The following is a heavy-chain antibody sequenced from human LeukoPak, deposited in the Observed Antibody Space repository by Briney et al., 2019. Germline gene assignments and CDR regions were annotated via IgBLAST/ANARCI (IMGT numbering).Heavy chain of an antibody. CDR3: ARRLYGDYLDAFDI. CDR1: GYSFTSYW. V-gene: IGHV5-51*01. D-gene: IGHD4-17*01. CDR2: IYPGDSDT. J-gene: IGHJ3*02. Sequence: GASLKISCKGSGYSFTSYWIGWVRPMPGKGLEWMGIIYPGDSDTRYSPSFQGQVTISADKSISTAYLQWNILKASDTAMYYCARRLYGDYLDAFDIWGQGTMVTVSS.